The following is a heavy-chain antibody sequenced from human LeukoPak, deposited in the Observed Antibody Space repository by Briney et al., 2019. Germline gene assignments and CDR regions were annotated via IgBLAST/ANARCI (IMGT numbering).Heavy chain of an antibody. D-gene: IGHD1-26*01. CDR2: ISSSSSYI. CDR3: ATRIVGASGFDY. CDR1: GFTFSSYS. V-gene: IGHV3-21*01. Sequence: PGGSLRLSCAASGFTFSSYSMNWVRQAPGKGLEWVSSISSSSSYIYYADSVKGRFTISRDNAKNSLYLQMNSLRAEDTAVYYCATRIVGASGFDYWGQGTLVTVSS. J-gene: IGHJ4*02.